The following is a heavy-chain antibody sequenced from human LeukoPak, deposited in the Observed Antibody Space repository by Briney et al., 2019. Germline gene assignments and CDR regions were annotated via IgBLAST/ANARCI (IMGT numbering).Heavy chain of an antibody. D-gene: IGHD3-10*01. CDR1: GYSFTSYW. Sequence: GESLKISCKGSGYSFTSYWIGWVRQLPGKGLEWMGIIYPGDSDTRYSPSFQGQVNISADKSISTAYLQWSSLKASDTAMYYCARPTYYYGSGSYSLVYFDYWGQGTLVTVSS. V-gene: IGHV5-51*01. CDR3: ARPTYYYGSGSYSLVYFDY. J-gene: IGHJ4*02. CDR2: IYPGDSDT.